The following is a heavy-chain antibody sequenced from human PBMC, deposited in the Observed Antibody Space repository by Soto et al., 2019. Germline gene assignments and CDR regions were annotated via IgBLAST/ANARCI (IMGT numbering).Heavy chain of an antibody. CDR1: GGSLTGYY. V-gene: IGHV4-34*01. D-gene: IGHD6-19*01. CDR3: ARGREQWLVDAFDI. Sequence: SLTCVVYGGSLTGYYWSWIRQPPGRGLEWIGEINPTGSPKYNPSLMSRVTISVDTSKNQFSMKLSSATAADTAVFYCARGREQWLVDAFDIWGQGTMVTVSS. J-gene: IGHJ3*02. CDR2: INPTGSP.